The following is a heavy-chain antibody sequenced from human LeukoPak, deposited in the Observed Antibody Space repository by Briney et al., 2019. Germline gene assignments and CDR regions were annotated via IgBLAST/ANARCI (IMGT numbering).Heavy chain of an antibody. J-gene: IGHJ5*02. CDR3: ARDGVVAINWFDP. Sequence: SETLSLTCTVSGYSISSGYYWGWIRQPPGQGLEWIGSIYHSGSTYYNPSLKSRVTISVDTSKNQFSLKLSSVTAADTAVYYCARDGVVAINWFDPWGQGTLVTVSS. CDR1: GYSISSGYY. D-gene: IGHD3-22*01. CDR2: IYHSGST. V-gene: IGHV4-38-2*02.